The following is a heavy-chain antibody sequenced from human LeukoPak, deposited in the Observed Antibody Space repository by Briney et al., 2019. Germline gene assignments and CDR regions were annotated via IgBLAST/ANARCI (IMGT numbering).Heavy chain of an antibody. Sequence: GGSLRLSCAASGFLFGPYWMHWVRQAPGKGLVXVSHMNSDGSTTVYADSVEGRFTISRDNAKNTLYLQMNSLRAEDSAVYYCARDRGLPDAFDVWGQGTMVTVSS. CDR3: ARDRGLPDAFDV. CDR1: GFLFGPYW. V-gene: IGHV3-74*01. D-gene: IGHD2-15*01. CDR2: MNSDGSTT. J-gene: IGHJ3*01.